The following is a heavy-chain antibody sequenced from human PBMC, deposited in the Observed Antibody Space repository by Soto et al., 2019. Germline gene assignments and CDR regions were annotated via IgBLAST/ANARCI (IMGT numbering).Heavy chain of an antibody. D-gene: IGHD3-10*01. CDR3: ARDSWFGELFHWFDP. Sequence: PSETLSLTCAVSGGSISSSNWWSWVRQPPGKGLEWIGEIYHSGSTNYNPSLKSRVTISVDKSKNQFSLKLSSVTVADTAVYYCARDSWFGELFHWFDPWGQGTLVTVSS. V-gene: IGHV4-4*02. J-gene: IGHJ5*02. CDR1: GGSISSSNW. CDR2: IYHSGST.